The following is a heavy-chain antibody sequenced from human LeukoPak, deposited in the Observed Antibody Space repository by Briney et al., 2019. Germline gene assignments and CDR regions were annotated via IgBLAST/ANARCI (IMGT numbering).Heavy chain of an antibody. D-gene: IGHD1-26*01. CDR1: GFTFSSYT. J-gene: IGHJ3*02. Sequence: AGGSLRLSCAGSGFTFSSYTMHWVRQAPGKGLEWVAVISNDGSNKYYADSVKGRFTISRDNSKNTLYLQVNSLRAEDTAVYYCARDGRQPYDAFDIWGQGTMVTVSS. CDR3: ARDGRQPYDAFDI. CDR2: ISNDGSNK. V-gene: IGHV3-30-3*01.